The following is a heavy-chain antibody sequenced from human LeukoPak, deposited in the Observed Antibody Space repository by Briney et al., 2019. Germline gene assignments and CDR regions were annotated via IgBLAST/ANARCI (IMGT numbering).Heavy chain of an antibody. D-gene: IGHD2-2*01. J-gene: IGHJ4*02. CDR3: ARWGRGSGDTSWDDPFDS. CDR1: GYTFSSYY. V-gene: IGHV1-2*02. CDR2: INPNSGGT. Sequence: ASVKVSCKASGYTFSSYYMHWVRQAPGQGLEWMGWINPNSGGTNYAQKFQGRVTMTRDTSINTAYMELSTLRSDDTAVYYCARWGRGSGDTSWDDPFDSWGQGTLVTVSS.